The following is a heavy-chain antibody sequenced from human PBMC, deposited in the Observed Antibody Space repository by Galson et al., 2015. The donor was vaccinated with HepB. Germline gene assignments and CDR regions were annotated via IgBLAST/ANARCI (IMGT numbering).Heavy chain of an antibody. CDR2: ISGSGGST. CDR3: AKVHRTGRSETYYYYYGMDV. Sequence: SLRLSCAASGFTFSSYAMSWVRQAPGKGLEWVSAISGSGGSTYYADSVKGRFTISRDNSKNTLYLQMNSLRAEDTAVYYCAKVHRTGRSETYYYYYGMDVWGQGTTVTVSS. V-gene: IGHV3-23*01. J-gene: IGHJ6*02. D-gene: IGHD1-14*01. CDR1: GFTFSSYA.